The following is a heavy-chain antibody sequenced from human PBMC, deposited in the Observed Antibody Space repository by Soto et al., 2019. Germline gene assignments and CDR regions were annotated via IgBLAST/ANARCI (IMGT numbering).Heavy chain of an antibody. CDR2: ISYDGSNK. CDR3: ANEYGSGSLSPDFDS. Sequence: QVQLVESGGGVVQPGRSLRLSCAASGFTFSSYGMHWVRQAPGKGLEWVAVISYDGSNKYYADSVKGRFTISRDNSKNTLYLQMNSLRAEDTAVYYCANEYGSGSLSPDFDSWGQGTLVTVSS. D-gene: IGHD1-26*01. V-gene: IGHV3-30*18. J-gene: IGHJ4*02. CDR1: GFTFSSYG.